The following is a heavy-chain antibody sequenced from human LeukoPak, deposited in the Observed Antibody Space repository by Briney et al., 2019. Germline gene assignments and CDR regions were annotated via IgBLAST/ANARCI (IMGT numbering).Heavy chain of an antibody. CDR3: ARFRFLEWLFLDY. CDR2: IYYSGST. Sequence: SETLSLTCTVSGGSISSYYWSWIRQPPGKGLEWIGYIYYSGSTNYNPPLKSRVTISVDTSKNQFSLKLSSVTAADTAVYYCARFRFLEWLFLDYWGQGTLVTVSS. V-gene: IGHV4-59*01. D-gene: IGHD3-3*01. J-gene: IGHJ4*02. CDR1: GGSISSYY.